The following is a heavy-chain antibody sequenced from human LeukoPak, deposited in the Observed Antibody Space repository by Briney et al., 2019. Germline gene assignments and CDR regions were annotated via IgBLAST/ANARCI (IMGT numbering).Heavy chain of an antibody. J-gene: IGHJ4*02. CDR1: GGTFSSYA. CDR3: ASPGDPYCSGGSCLANY. CDR2: IIPIFGTA. D-gene: IGHD2-15*01. V-gene: IGHV1-69*13. Sequence: GASVKVSCKASGGTFSSYAISWVRQAPGQGLEWMGGIIPIFGTANYAQKFQGRVTITADESTSTAYMELSSLRSEDTAVYYCASPGDPYCSGGSCLANYWGQGTLVTVSS.